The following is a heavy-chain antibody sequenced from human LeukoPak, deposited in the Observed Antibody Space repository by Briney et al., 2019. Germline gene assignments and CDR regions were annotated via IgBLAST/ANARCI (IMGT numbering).Heavy chain of an antibody. D-gene: IGHD3-22*01. Sequence: PGGSLRLSCAASGFTVSSNYMSWVRQAPGKGLEWVSAISGSGGSTYYADSVKGRFTISRDNSKNTLYLQMNSLRAEDTAVYYCAKNYYDNSGFIGYWGQGTLVTVSS. CDR2: ISGSGGST. CDR1: GFTVSSNY. J-gene: IGHJ4*02. V-gene: IGHV3-23*01. CDR3: AKNYYDNSGFIGY.